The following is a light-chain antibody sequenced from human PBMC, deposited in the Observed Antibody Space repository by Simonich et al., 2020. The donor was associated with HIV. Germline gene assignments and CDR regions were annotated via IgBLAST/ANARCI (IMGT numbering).Light chain of an antibody. CDR3: AAWDDSLSGRV. Sequence: QSVLTQPPSASGTPGQRVTLSCSGSRSNIGSNYVYWYQQLPGTAPKLLIYTSNPRPSGVPDRFSGSKSGTSASLAISGLRSEDEANYYCAAWDDSLSGRVFGGGTKLTVL. J-gene: IGLJ3*02. CDR1: RSNIGSNY. V-gene: IGLV1-47*01. CDR2: TSN.